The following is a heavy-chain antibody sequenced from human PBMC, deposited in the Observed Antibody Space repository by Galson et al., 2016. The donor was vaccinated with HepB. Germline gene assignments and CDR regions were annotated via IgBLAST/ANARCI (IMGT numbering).Heavy chain of an antibody. CDR3: ATGSGDFDH. D-gene: IGHD2-15*01. Sequence: SETLSLTCAVSGGSISNWYWSWIRQPAGKGLEWLGRIYPPGSTNYNPSLKSRVTMSVDTSKNQISLKLASVPAADTAVYYCATGSGDFDHWGQGTLVTVSS. V-gene: IGHV4-4*07. CDR2: IYPPGST. CDR1: GGSISNWY. J-gene: IGHJ4*02.